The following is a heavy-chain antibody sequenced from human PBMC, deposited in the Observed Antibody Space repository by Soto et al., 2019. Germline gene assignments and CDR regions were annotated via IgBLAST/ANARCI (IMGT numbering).Heavy chain of an antibody. V-gene: IGHV4-31*02. CDR2: IYYSGNT. CDR3: AQALVFTGGDGFDI. J-gene: IGHJ3*02. Sequence: QVRLQEWGPGLVKPSQTLSLKCSVSGGSITTGGRYWSWIRQLPGKGLEWIGDIYYSGNTYYKASVKSRVTISGEAAKIHFSLKLSSVTAADTAVYYCAQALVFTGGDGFDIWGQGRLVTVSS. CDR1: GGSITTGGRY. D-gene: IGHD1-1*01.